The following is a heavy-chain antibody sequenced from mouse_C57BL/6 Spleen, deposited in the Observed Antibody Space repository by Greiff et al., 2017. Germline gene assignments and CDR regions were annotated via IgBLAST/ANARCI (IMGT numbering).Heavy chain of an antibody. CDR1: GYSFTSYY. Sequence: QVQLKESGPELVKPGASVKISCKASGYSFTSYYIHWVKQRPGQGLEWIGWIYPGSGNTKYNEKFKGKATLTADTSSSTAYMQLSSLTSEDSAVYYCARGLTGDYAMDYWGQGTSVTVSS. CDR2: IYPGSGNT. V-gene: IGHV1-66*01. CDR3: ARGLTGDYAMDY. J-gene: IGHJ4*01. D-gene: IGHD4-1*01.